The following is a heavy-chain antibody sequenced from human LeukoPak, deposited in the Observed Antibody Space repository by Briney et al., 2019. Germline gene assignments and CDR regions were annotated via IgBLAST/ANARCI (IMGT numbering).Heavy chain of an antibody. D-gene: IGHD3-3*01. J-gene: IGHJ6*03. CDR3: ARGSPWYYDFWSGYRPDYMDV. CDR1: GGSISSYY. Sequence: PSETLSLTCTVSGGSISSYYWSWIRQPAGKGLEWIGRIYTSGSTNYNPSLKSRVTMSVDTSKNQFSLKLSSVTAADTAVYYCARGSPWYYDFWSGYRPDYMDVWGKGTTATVSS. V-gene: IGHV4-4*07. CDR2: IYTSGST.